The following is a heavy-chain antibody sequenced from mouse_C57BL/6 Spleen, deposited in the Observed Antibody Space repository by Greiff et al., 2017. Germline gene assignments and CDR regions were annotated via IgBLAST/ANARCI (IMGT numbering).Heavy chain of an antibody. CDR1: GYTFTSYW. D-gene: IGHD2-12*01. Sequence: QVHLQQPGTELVKPGASVKLSCKASGYTFTSYWMHWVKQRPGQGLEWIGNINPSNGGTNCNAKFKCKATLTVDKSSSTAYMQLSSLTSDDSAVYYCASILGYSFDYWGQGTTLTVSS. V-gene: IGHV1-53*01. CDR2: INPSNGGT. CDR3: ASILGYSFDY. J-gene: IGHJ2*01.